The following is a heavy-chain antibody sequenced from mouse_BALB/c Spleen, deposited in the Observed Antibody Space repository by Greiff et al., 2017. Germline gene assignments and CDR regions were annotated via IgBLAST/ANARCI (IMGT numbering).Heavy chain of an antibody. CDR2: IWAGGST. CDR1: GFSLTSYG. D-gene: IGHD1-2*01. J-gene: IGHJ4*01. V-gene: IGHV2-9*02. Sequence: QVQLKESGPGLVAPSQSLSITCTVSGFSLTSYGVHWVRQPPGKGLEWLGVIWAGGSTNYNSALMSRLSISKDNSKSQVFLKMNSLQTDDTAMYYCARTHYDESDYYAMDYWGQGTSVTVSS. CDR3: ARTHYDESDYYAMDY.